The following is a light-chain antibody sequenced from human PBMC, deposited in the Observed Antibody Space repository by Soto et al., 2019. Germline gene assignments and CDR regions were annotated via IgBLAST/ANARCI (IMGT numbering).Light chain of an antibody. CDR2: GAS. V-gene: IGKV3-20*01. CDR3: QQYGSSGT. J-gene: IGKJ1*01. CDR1: QSVSNNY. Sequence: EIMMTQSPATLSVSPGERATLSCRASQSVSNNYLAWYQQKPGQAPRLLIYGASNRATGIQDRFSGSGSGTDFTLTISRLEPEDFAVYYCQQYGSSGTFGQGTKVDIK.